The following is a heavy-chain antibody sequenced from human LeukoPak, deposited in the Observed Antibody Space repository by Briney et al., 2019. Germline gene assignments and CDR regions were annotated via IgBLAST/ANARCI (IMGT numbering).Heavy chain of an antibody. Sequence: GASVKVSYKASGGTFSSYAISWVRQAPGQGLEWMGGIIPIFGTANYAQKFQGRVTITADESTSTAYMELSSLRSEDTAVYYCARDLGYCSGGSCYDFDYWGQGTLVTVSS. CDR1: GGTFSSYA. V-gene: IGHV1-69*01. CDR2: IIPIFGTA. J-gene: IGHJ4*02. D-gene: IGHD2-15*01. CDR3: ARDLGYCSGGSCYDFDY.